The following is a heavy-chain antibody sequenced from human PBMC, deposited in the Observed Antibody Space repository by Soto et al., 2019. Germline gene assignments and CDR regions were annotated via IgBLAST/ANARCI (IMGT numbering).Heavy chain of an antibody. D-gene: IGHD1-1*01. CDR2: IIPIFGTA. CDR1: GGTFSSYA. CDR3: ARGDIPYNWHDEGFDY. J-gene: IGHJ4*02. V-gene: IGHV1-69*05. Sequence: QVQLVQSGAEVKKPGSSVKVSCKASGGTFSSYAISWVRQAPGQGLEWMGGIIPIFGTANYAQKFQGRVTITXXEXTXIAYMELSSLRSEDTAVYYCARGDIPYNWHDEGFDYWGQGTLVTVSS.